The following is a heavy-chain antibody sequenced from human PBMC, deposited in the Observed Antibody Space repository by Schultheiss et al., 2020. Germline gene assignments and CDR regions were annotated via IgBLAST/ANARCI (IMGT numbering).Heavy chain of an antibody. CDR2: IKSKTDGGTT. Sequence: GESLKISCAASGFTFSNAWMSWVRQAPGKGLEWVGRIKSKTDGGTTDYAAPVKGRFTISRDDSKNTLYLQMNSLKTEDTAVYYCTIDVDDFWSGYPNYWGQGTLVNVYS. CDR3: TIDVDDFWSGYPNY. V-gene: IGHV3-15*01. J-gene: IGHJ4*02. CDR1: GFTFSNAW. D-gene: IGHD3-3*01.